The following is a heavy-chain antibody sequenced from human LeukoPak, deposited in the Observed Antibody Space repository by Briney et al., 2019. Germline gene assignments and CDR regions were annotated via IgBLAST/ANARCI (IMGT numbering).Heavy chain of an antibody. CDR1: GFTFSTYG. Sequence: GRSLRLSCAASGFTFSTYGMHWVRQAPGKGLEWVAVISYDGRNKYYADSVKGRFTISRDNSKNTLYLQMNSLRAEDTAVYYCARNNYYDSSGYPYLFDYWGQGTLVTVSS. CDR2: ISYDGRNK. V-gene: IGHV3-30*03. J-gene: IGHJ4*02. CDR3: ARNNYYDSSGYPYLFDY. D-gene: IGHD3-22*01.